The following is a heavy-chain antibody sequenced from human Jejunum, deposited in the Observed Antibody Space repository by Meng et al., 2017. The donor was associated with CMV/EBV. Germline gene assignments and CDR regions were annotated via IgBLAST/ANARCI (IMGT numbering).Heavy chain of an antibody. J-gene: IGHJ4*02. CDR2: IKQDGSAA. CDR3: VGEGIVVIDY. CDR1: GISYSNYW. V-gene: IGHV3-7*01. Sequence: SCAGSGISYSNYWGSWVRQSPGKGLEWVGNIKQDGSAAYYADSMKSVITITGKDDKNSLYLQKDEMGADNAAVYYCVGEGIVVIDYWGQGTLVTVSS. D-gene: IGHD2-15*01.